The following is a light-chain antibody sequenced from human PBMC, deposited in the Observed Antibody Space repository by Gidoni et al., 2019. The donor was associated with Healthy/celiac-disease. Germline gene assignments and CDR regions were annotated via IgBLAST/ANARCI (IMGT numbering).Light chain of an antibody. Sequence: IVMTLSPLSLPVTPGEPASISCRSSQSLLHSNGYNYLDWYLQKPGQSPQLLIYLGSNRASGVPDRFSGSGSGTDFTLKISRVEAEDVGVYYCMQALQTPPWTFGQGTKVEIK. V-gene: IGKV2-28*01. CDR3: MQALQTPPWT. CDR1: QSLLHSNGYNY. CDR2: LGS. J-gene: IGKJ1*01.